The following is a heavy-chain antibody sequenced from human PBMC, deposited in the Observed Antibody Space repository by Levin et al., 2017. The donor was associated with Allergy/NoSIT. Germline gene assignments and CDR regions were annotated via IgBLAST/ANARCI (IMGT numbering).Heavy chain of an antibody. CDR1: GFTFSSYA. CDR3: ASLAVAGWDY. V-gene: IGHV3-30-3*01. Sequence: PGGSLRLSCAASGFTFSSYAMHWVRQAPGKGLEWVAVISYDGSNKYYADSVKGRFTISRDNSKNTLYLQMNSLRAEDTAVYYCASLAVAGWDYWGQGTLVTVSS. D-gene: IGHD6-19*01. CDR2: ISYDGSNK. J-gene: IGHJ4*02.